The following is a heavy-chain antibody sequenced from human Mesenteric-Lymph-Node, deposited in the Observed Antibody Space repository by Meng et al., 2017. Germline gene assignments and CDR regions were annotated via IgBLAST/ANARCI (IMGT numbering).Heavy chain of an antibody. Sequence: SLKISCAASGFTFDDYAMHWVRQAPGKGLEWVSGISWNSGSIGYADSVKGRFTISRGNAKNSLYLQMNSLRAEDTALYYCAKDNGIAVAGTVAYFDYWGQGTLVTVSS. CDR3: AKDNGIAVAGTVAYFDY. CDR2: ISWNSGSI. CDR1: GFTFDDYA. V-gene: IGHV3-9*01. D-gene: IGHD6-19*01. J-gene: IGHJ4*02.